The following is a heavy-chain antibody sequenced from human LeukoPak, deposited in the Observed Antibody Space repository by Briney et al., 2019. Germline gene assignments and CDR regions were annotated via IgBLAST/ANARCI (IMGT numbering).Heavy chain of an antibody. D-gene: IGHD5-18*01. J-gene: IGHJ4*02. CDR2: ISSSSSYI. CDR3: AIGVETAMEIDY. V-gene: IGHV3-21*01. CDR1: VFTFSSDS. Sequence: GGSLRLSCAASVFTFSSDSMNWVRQAPGKGLEWVSSISSSSSYIYYADSVKGRFTISRDNAKNSLYLQMNSLRAEDTAVYYCAIGVETAMEIDYWGQGTLVTLS.